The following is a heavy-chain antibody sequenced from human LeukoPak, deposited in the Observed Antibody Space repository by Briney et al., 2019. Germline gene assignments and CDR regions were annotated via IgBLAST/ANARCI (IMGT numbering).Heavy chain of an antibody. J-gene: IGHJ2*01. V-gene: IGHV3-53*01. Sequence: GGSLRLSCAASGFTVSSSYMSLVRQAPGKGLEWVSVIYSGGSIRYADSVKGRFTIYRDNSKNTVYFQMNSLRAEDTAVYYCARDVGRDGYNSYFDLWGRGTLVTVSS. CDR3: ARDVGRDGYNSYFDL. CDR1: GFTVSSSY. D-gene: IGHD5-24*01. CDR2: IYSGGSI.